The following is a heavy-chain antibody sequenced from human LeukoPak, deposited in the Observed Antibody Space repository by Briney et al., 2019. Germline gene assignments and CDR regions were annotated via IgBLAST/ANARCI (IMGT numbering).Heavy chain of an antibody. D-gene: IGHD3-3*01. V-gene: IGHV3-23*01. J-gene: IGHJ4*02. Sequence: PGGSLRLSCAASGFTFNSYAMSWVRQAPGKGLEWVSGISRSGGRKDYADSVKGRFTISRDNSKNTLYLQMNSLRAEDTAVYYCAKDVEELRFLEWLPFDYWGQGTLVTVSS. CDR2: ISRSGGRK. CDR1: GFTFNSYA. CDR3: AKDVEELRFLEWLPFDY.